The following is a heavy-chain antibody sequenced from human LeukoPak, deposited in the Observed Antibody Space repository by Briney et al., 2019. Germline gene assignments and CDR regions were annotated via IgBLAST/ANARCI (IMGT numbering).Heavy chain of an antibody. CDR3: AQTYFTVTPLDY. CDR2: IDPSGGST. V-gene: IGHV1-46*01. CDR1: GYTFTSYY. J-gene: IGHJ4*02. D-gene: IGHD4-17*01. Sequence: GASVKVSCKASGYTFTSYYMHWVRQAPGQGLERMGIIDPSGGSTSYAQKFQGRVTMTRDMSTSTVYMELSSLRSEDTAVYYCAQTYFTVTPLDYWGQGTLVTVSS.